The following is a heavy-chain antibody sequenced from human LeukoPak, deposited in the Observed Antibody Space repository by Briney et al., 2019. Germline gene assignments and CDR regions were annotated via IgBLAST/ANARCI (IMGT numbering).Heavy chain of an antibody. CDR2: LTNNGANT. CDR1: GFTFSSYA. CDR3: ASLPKYSSSWYRNFYYYMDV. Sequence: GGSLRLSCAASGFTFSSYAMNWVRQAPEKGLEWISILTNNGANTWYADSVKGRFTISRDNAKNSLYLQMNSLRAEDTAVYYCASLPKYSSSWYRNFYYYMDVWGKGTTVTVSS. D-gene: IGHD6-13*01. J-gene: IGHJ6*03. V-gene: IGHV3-23*01.